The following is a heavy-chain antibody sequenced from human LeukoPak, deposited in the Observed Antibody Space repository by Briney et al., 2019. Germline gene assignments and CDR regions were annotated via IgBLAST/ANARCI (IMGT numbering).Heavy chain of an antibody. CDR2: ISPSDGTA. J-gene: IGHJ4*02. V-gene: IGHV1-46*01. CDR3: ARTFYEQMPHFDF. CDR1: GYIFTSYY. Sequence: ASVKVSCKASGYIFTSYYMHWVRQAPAQGLEWMGIISPSDGTATYAQKFQGRVTMTRDMSTSTVYMDLSSLRSDDTAVYYCARTFYEQMPHFDFWGQGTLVTVSS. D-gene: IGHD3-16*01.